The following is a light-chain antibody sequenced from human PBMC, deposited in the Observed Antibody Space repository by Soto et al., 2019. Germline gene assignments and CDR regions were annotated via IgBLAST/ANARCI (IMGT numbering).Light chain of an antibody. V-gene: IGLV2-14*01. CDR2: DVS. J-gene: IGLJ1*01. CDR3: SSYTTSLTYG. Sequence: QSVLTQPASVSGSPGQSITISCTGASNDVDAYNYVSWYQQHPGRVPKLVIYDVSSRPSGVSDRFSGSKSGNTASLTISGLQAEDEADYYCSSYTTSLTYGFGTGTKVTVL. CDR1: SNDVDAYNY.